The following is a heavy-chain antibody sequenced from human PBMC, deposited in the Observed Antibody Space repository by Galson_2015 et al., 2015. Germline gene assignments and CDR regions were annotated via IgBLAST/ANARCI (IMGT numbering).Heavy chain of an antibody. Sequence: SLRLSGAASGLTVSSNYMSWVRQAPGKGLEWVSVLYSGGTTYYADSAKGRFTISRDHSKNTLYLQMNSLRAEDTAVYYCARIHSGSYCDYWGQGTPVTVSS. D-gene: IGHD1-26*01. CDR2: LYSGGTT. CDR1: GLTVSSNY. J-gene: IGHJ4*02. CDR3: ARIHSGSYCDY. V-gene: IGHV3-53*01.